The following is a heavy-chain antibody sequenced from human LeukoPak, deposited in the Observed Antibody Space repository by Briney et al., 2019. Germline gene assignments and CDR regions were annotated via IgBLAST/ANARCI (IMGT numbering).Heavy chain of an antibody. CDR2: FGGTGDI. V-gene: IGHV3-23*01. CDR3: AKDVLRWAFDY. CDR1: GFTFSTTA. J-gene: IGHJ4*02. Sequence: PGGSLRLSCAASGFTFSTTAMAWARQAPGKGLELVAGFGGTGDIHYADSVRGRFTISRDNSKGILYLQMDSLRAEDTAVYYCAKDVLRWAFDYWGQGTLVTVSS. D-gene: IGHD3-16*01.